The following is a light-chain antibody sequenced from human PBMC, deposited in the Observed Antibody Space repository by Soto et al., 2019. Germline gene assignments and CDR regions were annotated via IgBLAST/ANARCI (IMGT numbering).Light chain of an antibody. CDR1: SSDFGSYKY. Sequence: QSVLTQPASVSGSPGQSITISCTGTSSDFGSYKYVSWYQQHPGTAPKLMIHDVSNRPSGVSNRFSGSKSGNTASLTISGLQAEDEADYYCSSYTSSSTYVFGTGTKVTVL. CDR3: SSYTSSSTYV. J-gene: IGLJ1*01. CDR2: DVS. V-gene: IGLV2-14*01.